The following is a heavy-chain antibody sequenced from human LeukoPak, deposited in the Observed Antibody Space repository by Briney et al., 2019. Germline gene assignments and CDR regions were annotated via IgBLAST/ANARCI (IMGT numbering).Heavy chain of an antibody. D-gene: IGHD6-13*01. CDR2: INPNSGGT. Sequence: ASVKVSCKASGYTFTGYYMHWVRQAPGQGLEWMGWINPNSGGTNYAQKFQGRVTMTRDTSISTAYMELSRLRSDDTAVYYCARVRRAASQYFDYWGQGTLVTVSS. V-gene: IGHV1-2*02. CDR3: ARVRRAASQYFDY. J-gene: IGHJ4*02. CDR1: GYTFTGYY.